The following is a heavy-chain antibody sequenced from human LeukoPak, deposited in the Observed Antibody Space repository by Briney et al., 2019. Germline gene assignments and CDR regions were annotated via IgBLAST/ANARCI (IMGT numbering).Heavy chain of an antibody. Sequence: GRSLRLSCAASEFTFSNYAMLWVRQAPGKGLAWVAVISYDGNSKSYANSVKGRFTISRDNSKNTLYLQMNSLRAEDTAVYYCARAMVVVVPAAMWGQGTLVTVSS. CDR2: ISYDGNSK. V-gene: IGHV3-30-3*01. CDR1: EFTFSNYA. J-gene: IGHJ4*02. D-gene: IGHD2-2*01. CDR3: ARAMVVVVPAAM.